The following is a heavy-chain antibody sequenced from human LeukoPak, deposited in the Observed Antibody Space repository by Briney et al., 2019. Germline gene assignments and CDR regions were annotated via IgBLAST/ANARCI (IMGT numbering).Heavy chain of an antibody. V-gene: IGHV3-21*01. CDR2: ISSSSSYI. CDR3: ARGQQWRDAFDI. Sequence: GGSLRLSCAASGFTFSSYSMNWVRQAPGKGLEWVSSISSSSSYIYYADSVKGRFTISRDNAKNSLYLQMNSLRAEDTAVYYCARGQQWRDAFDIWGQGTMVTVSS. CDR1: GFTFSSYS. J-gene: IGHJ3*02. D-gene: IGHD6-19*01.